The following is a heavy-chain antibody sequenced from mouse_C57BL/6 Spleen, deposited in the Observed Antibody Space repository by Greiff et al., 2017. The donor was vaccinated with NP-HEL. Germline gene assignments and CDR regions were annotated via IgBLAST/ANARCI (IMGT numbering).Heavy chain of an antibody. V-gene: IGHV1-42*01. CDR1: GYSFTGYY. J-gene: IGHJ1*03. CDR3: ARSLITTVVDWYFDV. D-gene: IGHD1-1*01. Sequence: EVKLQQSGPELVKPGASVKISCKASGYSFTGYYMNWVKQSPEKSLEWIGEINPSTGGTTYNQKFKAKATLTVDKSSSTAYMQLKSLTSEDSAVYYCARSLITTVVDWYFDVWGTGTTVTVSS. CDR2: INPSTGGT.